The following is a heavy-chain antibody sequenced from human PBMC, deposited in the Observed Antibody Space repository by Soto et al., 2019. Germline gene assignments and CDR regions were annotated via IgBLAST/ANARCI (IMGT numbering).Heavy chain of an antibody. Sequence: QVQLQESGPGLVKPSQTLSLTCTVSGGSISSGGYYWSWIRQHPGKGLEWIGYIYYSGGTYYNPSLKSRVTISGDTSKNQFSLKLSSVTAADTAVYYCARDEGGYWLGWFDPWGQGTLVTVSS. CDR3: ARDEGGYWLGWFDP. J-gene: IGHJ5*02. D-gene: IGHD5-12*01. CDR1: GGSISSGGYY. CDR2: IYYSGGT. V-gene: IGHV4-31*03.